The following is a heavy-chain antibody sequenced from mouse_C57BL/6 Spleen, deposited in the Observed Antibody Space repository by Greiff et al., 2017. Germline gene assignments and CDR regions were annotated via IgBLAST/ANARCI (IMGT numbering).Heavy chain of an antibody. D-gene: IGHD2-4*01. CDR1: GYTFTSYW. CDR2: IHPNSGST. V-gene: IGHV1-64*01. Sequence: QVQLQQPGAELVKPGASVKLSCKASGYTFTSYWMHWVKQRPGQGLEWIGMIHPNSGSTNYNEKFKSKATLTVDKSSSPAYMQLSILTSEDSSVYYFAISLDYHYFDYLGQGTTLPVSS. J-gene: IGHJ2*01. CDR3: AISLDYHYFDY.